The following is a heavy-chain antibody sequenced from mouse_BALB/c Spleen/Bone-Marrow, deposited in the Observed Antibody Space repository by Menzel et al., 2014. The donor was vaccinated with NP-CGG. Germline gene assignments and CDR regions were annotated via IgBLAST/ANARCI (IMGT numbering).Heavy chain of an antibody. V-gene: IGHV5-6*02. Sequence: EVMLVESGGDLVKPGGSLKLSCAASGFTFSSYGMSWVRQTPDKRLEWVATISTGGSQTHYTDSVKGRFTISRDNAKNTLYLQMSSLKSEDSAIYYCARRGYDNSYWYFGVWGAGTTVTVFS. CDR1: GFTFSSYG. D-gene: IGHD2-10*02. CDR2: ISTGGSQT. J-gene: IGHJ1*01. CDR3: ARRGYDNSYWYFGV.